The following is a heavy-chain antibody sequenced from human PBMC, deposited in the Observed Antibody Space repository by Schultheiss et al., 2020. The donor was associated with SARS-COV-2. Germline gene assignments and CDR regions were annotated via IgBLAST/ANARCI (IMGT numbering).Heavy chain of an antibody. CDR1: GFTFSSYE. J-gene: IGHJ3*02. V-gene: IGHV3-23*01. Sequence: GESLKISCAASGFTFSSYEMNWVRQAPGKGLEWVSTFVGSGGSTYYADSVKGRFTISRDNSKNTLYLQMNSLRAEDTAVYYCARDRAAAPFDAFDIWGQGTMVTVSS. D-gene: IGHD6-13*01. CDR3: ARDRAAAPFDAFDI. CDR2: FVGSGGST.